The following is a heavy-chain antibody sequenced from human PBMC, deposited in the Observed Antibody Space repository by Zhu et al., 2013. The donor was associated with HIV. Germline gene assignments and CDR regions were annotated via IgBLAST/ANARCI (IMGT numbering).Heavy chain of an antibody. J-gene: IGHJ5*02. CDR1: GYTFTSYG. D-gene: IGHD3-10*02. Sequence: QVQLVQSGAEVKKPGASVKVSCKASGYTFTSYGISWVRQAPRQGLEWMGWISAYNGNTNYAQKLQGRVTMTTDTSTSTAYMELRSLRSDDTAVYYCAREPSVYYVRGVILTGFDPWGQGTLVTVSS. V-gene: IGHV1-18*01. CDR3: AREPSVYYVRGVILTGFDP. CDR2: ISAYNGNT.